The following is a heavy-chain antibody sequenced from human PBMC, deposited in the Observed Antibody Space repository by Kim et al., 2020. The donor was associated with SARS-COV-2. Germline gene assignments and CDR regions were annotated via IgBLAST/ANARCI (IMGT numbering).Heavy chain of an antibody. CDR3: VRKGSFGSNYYFDY. D-gene: IGHD3-16*01. CDR1: GFIFSSYA. Sequence: GGSLRLSCSASGFIFSSYAIHWVRQAPEKRLEYVSSISGDGGTTYFADSVKGRFAISRDNSKNTLYLQMSSLRAEDTAVYYCVRKGSFGSNYYFDYWGQGTLVTVSS. CDR2: ISGDGGTT. V-gene: IGHV3-64D*09. J-gene: IGHJ4*02.